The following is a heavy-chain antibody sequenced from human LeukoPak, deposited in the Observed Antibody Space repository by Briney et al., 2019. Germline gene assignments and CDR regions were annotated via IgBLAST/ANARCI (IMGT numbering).Heavy chain of an antibody. CDR2: ISSSSSYI. CDR1: GFTFSSYS. J-gene: IGHJ3*02. D-gene: IGHD3-3*01. Sequence: GGSLRLSCAASGFTFSSYSMNWVRRAPGKGLEWVSSISSSSSYIYYADSVKGRFTISRDNAKNSLHLQMNSLRAEDTAVYYCARDRGLRFLEWLRDDAFDIWGQGTMVTVSS. CDR3: ARDRGLRFLEWLRDDAFDI. V-gene: IGHV3-21*01.